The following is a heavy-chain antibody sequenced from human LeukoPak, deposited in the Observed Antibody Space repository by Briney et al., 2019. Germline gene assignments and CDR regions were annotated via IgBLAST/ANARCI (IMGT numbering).Heavy chain of an antibody. CDR3: ARGVVVPAAHFDY. CDR2: IYTSGST. Sequence: SETLSLTCTASGGSISSGSYNWSWIRQPAGQGLEWIGRIYTSGSTNYNPSLKRRVTISVDTSKNQFSLKLRSVTAADTAVYYCARGVVVPAAHFDYWGQGTLVTVSS. J-gene: IGHJ4*02. D-gene: IGHD2-2*01. V-gene: IGHV4-61*02. CDR1: GGSISSGSYN.